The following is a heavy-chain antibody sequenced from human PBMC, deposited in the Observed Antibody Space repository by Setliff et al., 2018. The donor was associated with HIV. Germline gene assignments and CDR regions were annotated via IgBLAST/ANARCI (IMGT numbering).Heavy chain of an antibody. J-gene: IGHJ4*02. Sequence: SETLSLTCAVSGDSISTGNWWSWVRQPPGKGLEWIGEIYHSGSTNYNPSLKSRVTISVVTSKSHFSLKMTSVTAADTAIYYCARGALSLTMTKLLSFFDSWGQGTQVTVSS. V-gene: IGHV4-4*02. CDR3: ARGALSLTMTKLLSFFDS. CDR1: GDSISTGNW. D-gene: IGHD3-22*01. CDR2: IYHSGST.